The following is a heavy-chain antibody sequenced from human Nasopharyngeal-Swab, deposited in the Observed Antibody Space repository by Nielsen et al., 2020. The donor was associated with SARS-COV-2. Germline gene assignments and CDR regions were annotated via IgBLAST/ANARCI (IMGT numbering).Heavy chain of an antibody. J-gene: IGHJ4*02. CDR3: ARQDSSAYYYVFNY. D-gene: IGHD3-22*01. CDR2: IRYDGSDY. Sequence: GGSLKISWAASGFNFSSYAMNWGRQATGKGLEWVAFIRYDGSDYYYAESVEGRFTISRDNSKNTLYLQLNSLRAEEKAVYYCARQDSSAYYYVFNYWGQGTLVTVSS. V-gene: IGHV3-30*02. CDR1: GFNFSSYA.